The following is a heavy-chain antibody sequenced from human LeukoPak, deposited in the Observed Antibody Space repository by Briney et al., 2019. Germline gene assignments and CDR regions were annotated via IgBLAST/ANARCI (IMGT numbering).Heavy chain of an antibody. J-gene: IGHJ6*03. Sequence: GGSLRLPCGASGFNFSSYSMNWVRQAPGKGLEWVSYISSSGNTIYYADSVKGRFTISRDNAKNSLYLQMNSLRAEDTAVYYCARATKGRYYYYYMDVWGKGTTVTVSS. CDR1: GFNFSSYS. CDR2: ISSSGNTI. V-gene: IGHV3-48*01. D-gene: IGHD2-8*01. CDR3: ARATKGRYYYYYMDV.